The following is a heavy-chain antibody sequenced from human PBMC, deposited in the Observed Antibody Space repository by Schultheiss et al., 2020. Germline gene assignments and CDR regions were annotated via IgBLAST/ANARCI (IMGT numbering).Heavy chain of an antibody. CDR3: ARAPNIVATTYDYYYYMDV. V-gene: IGHV4-4*02. D-gene: IGHD5-12*01. Sequence: SETLSLTCAVSGGSISSSNWWSWVRQPPGKGLEWIGEINHSGSTNYNPSLKSRVTISVDTSKNQFSLKLSSVTAADTAVYYCARAPNIVATTYDYYYYMDVWGKGTTVTVSS. J-gene: IGHJ6*03. CDR1: GGSISSSNW. CDR2: INHSGST.